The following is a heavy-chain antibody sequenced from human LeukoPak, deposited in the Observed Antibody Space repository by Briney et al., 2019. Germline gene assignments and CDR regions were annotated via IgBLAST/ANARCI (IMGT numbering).Heavy chain of an antibody. CDR3: ARIWGSSTSCYDCWFDP. CDR1: GYTFTSYY. CDR2: INPSGGST. J-gene: IGHJ5*02. D-gene: IGHD2-2*01. V-gene: IGHV1-46*01. Sequence: ASVKVSCKASGYTFTSYYMHWVRQAPGQGLEWMGIINPSGGSTSYAQKLQGRVTMTRDTSTSTVYMELSRLRSDDTAVYYCARIWGSSTSCYDCWFDPWGQGTLVTVSS.